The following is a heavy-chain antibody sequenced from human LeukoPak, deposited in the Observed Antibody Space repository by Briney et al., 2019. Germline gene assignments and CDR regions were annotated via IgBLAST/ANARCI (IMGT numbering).Heavy chain of an antibody. D-gene: IGHD2-21*02. V-gene: IGHV4-4*07. CDR2: IYTSGST. CDR1: GGSISSYY. J-gene: IGHJ4*02. Sequence: SETLSLTCTVSGGSISSYYWSWIRQPAGKGLEWIGRIYTSGSTNCSPSLKSRVTMSVDTSKNQFSLKLSSVTAADTAVYYCARGRLVVTAKEDYFDYWGQGTLVTVSS. CDR3: ARGRLVVTAKEDYFDY.